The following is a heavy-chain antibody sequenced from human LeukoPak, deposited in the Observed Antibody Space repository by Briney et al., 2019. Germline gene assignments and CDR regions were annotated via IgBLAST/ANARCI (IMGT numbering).Heavy chain of an antibody. CDR2: IRYDGSNK. Sequence: PGGSLRLSCAASGFTFSTYSMNWVRQAPGKGLEWVAFIRYDGSNKYYADSVKGRFTISRDNSKNTLYLQMNSLRAEDTAVYYCAKDFYDYGDIAFDIWGQGTMVTVSS. CDR1: GFTFSTYS. D-gene: IGHD4-17*01. J-gene: IGHJ3*02. V-gene: IGHV3-30*02. CDR3: AKDFYDYGDIAFDI.